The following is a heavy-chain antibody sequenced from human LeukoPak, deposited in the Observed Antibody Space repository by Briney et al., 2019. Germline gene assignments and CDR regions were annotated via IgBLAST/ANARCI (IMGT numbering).Heavy chain of an antibody. CDR1: GFTFSSFW. V-gene: IGHV3-7*03. D-gene: IGHD2-2*01. CDR2: IRQDGSQK. J-gene: IGHJ4*02. CDR3: AKLQSVVIPAAMLGFDY. Sequence: GGSLRLSCAASGFTFSSFWMSWVRQAPGRGLEWVATIRQDGSQKYYLDSVKGRFTISRDNSRDTLSVQINSLRAEDTAVYYCAKLQSVVIPAAMLGFDYWGQGILVTVSS.